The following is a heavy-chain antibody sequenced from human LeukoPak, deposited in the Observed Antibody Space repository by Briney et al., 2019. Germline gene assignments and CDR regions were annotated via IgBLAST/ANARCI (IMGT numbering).Heavy chain of an antibody. CDR2: ISTSSSYI. CDR3: ARDGAPDAHCSSTSCAIR. Sequence: GGPLRLSCAASGFTFSSYSMNWVRQAPGKGLEWVSSISTSSSYIYYADSVKGRFTISRDNAKNSLYLQMSSLRVEDTAVYYCARDGAPDAHCSSTSCAIRWGQGTLVTVSS. J-gene: IGHJ4*02. D-gene: IGHD2-2*01. CDR1: GFTFSSYS. V-gene: IGHV3-21*01.